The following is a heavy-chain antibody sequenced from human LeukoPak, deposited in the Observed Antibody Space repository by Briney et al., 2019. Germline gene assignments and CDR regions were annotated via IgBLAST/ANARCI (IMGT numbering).Heavy chain of an antibody. CDR3: AESGVREQWLVSRYYFDY. V-gene: IGHV3-23*01. CDR1: GFTFSSYA. J-gene: IGHJ4*02. D-gene: IGHD6-19*01. CDR2: ISGSGGST. Sequence: GGSLRLSCAASGFTFSSYAMSWVRQAPGKGLEWVSAISGSGGSTYYADSVKGRFTVSRDNSKDTLYLQMNSLRAEDTAVYYCAESGVREQWLVSRYYFDYWGQGTLVTVSS.